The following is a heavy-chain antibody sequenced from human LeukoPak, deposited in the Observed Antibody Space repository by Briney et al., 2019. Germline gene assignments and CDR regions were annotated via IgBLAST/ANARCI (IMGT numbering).Heavy chain of an antibody. V-gene: IGHV3-74*01. D-gene: IGHD6-19*01. CDR2: VKGDGSGT. CDR3: VRGNSGSRTTPFDY. CDR1: GFTFSSYW. Sequence: GGSLRLSCAASGFTFSSYWMHWVRQGPGKGLVWVSRVKGDGSGTSHADSVKGRFTISRDNAKNTLFLQMTNLRAEDTAVYYCVRGNSGSRTTPFDYWGQGTLVTVSS. J-gene: IGHJ4*02.